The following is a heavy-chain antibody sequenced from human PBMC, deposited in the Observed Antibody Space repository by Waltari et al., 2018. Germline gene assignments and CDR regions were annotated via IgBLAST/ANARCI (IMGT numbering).Heavy chain of an antibody. D-gene: IGHD1-26*01. J-gene: IGHJ4*02. Sequence: QVQLVESGGGVVQPGRSLRLSCAASGFTFSSYGMQWVRQAQGKGLAWVAVIWYDGSNKYYADSVKGRFTISRDNSKNTLYLQMNSLRAEDTAMYYCAKEGIIVGATKGAFDYWGQGTLVTVAS. V-gene: IGHV3-30*18. CDR2: IWYDGSNK. CDR3: AKEGIIVGATKGAFDY. CDR1: GFTFSSYG.